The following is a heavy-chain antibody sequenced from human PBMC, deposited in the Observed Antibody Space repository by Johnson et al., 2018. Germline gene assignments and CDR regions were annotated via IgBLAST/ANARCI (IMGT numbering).Heavy chain of an antibody. D-gene: IGHD5-18*01. J-gene: IGHJ6*03. Sequence: VQLVQSGGGLVQPGGSLRLSCTASGFTFGDYAMSWFRQAPGKGLELVGFIRSKAYGGTTDFAASVKGRFTISRDDSKSIAYLQMNSLKTEDTAVFYCTRVSASPYYYYNYMDVWGKGTTVTVSS. CDR3: TRVSASPYYYYNYMDV. V-gene: IGHV3-49*03. CDR1: GFTFGDYA. CDR2: IRSKAYGGTT.